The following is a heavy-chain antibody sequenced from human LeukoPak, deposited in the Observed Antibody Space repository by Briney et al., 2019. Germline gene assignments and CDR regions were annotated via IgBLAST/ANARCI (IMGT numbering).Heavy chain of an antibody. CDR3: ARVGDDYYYYMDV. V-gene: IGHV4-30-2*01. CDR2: IYHSGST. D-gene: IGHD4-17*01. Sequence: SETLSLTCTVSGGSISSGGYYWSWIRQPPGKGLEWIGYIYHSGSTYYNPSLKSRVTISVDRFKNQFSLKLSSVTAADTAVYYCARVGDDYYYYMDVWGKGTTVTVSS. J-gene: IGHJ6*03. CDR1: GGSISSGGYY.